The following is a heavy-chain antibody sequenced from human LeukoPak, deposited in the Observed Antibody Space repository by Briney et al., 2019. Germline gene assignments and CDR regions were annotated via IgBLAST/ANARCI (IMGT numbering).Heavy chain of an antibody. CDR3: ARVLWFGESNFGY. Sequence: GGSPRLSCAASGFTFSSYWMSWVRQAPGKGLEWVANIKQDGSEKYYVDSVKGRFTISRDNAKNSLYLQMNSLRAEDTAVYYCARVLWFGESNFGYWGQGTLVTVSS. CDR2: IKQDGSEK. CDR1: GFTFSSYW. V-gene: IGHV3-7*01. J-gene: IGHJ4*02. D-gene: IGHD3-10*01.